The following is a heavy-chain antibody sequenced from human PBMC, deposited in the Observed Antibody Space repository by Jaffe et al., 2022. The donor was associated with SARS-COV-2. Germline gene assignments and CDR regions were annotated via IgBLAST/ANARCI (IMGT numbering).Heavy chain of an antibody. CDR1: GFTFSSYS. Sequence: EVQLVESGGGLVKPGGSLRLSCAASGFTFSSYSMNWVRQAPGKGLEWVSSISSSSSYIYYADSVKGRFTISRDNAKNSLYLQMNSLRAEDTAVYYCARDIEGYDSSGTEPYWGQGTLVTVSS. V-gene: IGHV3-21*01. CDR2: ISSSSSYI. CDR3: ARDIEGYDSSGTEPY. J-gene: IGHJ4*02. D-gene: IGHD3-22*01.